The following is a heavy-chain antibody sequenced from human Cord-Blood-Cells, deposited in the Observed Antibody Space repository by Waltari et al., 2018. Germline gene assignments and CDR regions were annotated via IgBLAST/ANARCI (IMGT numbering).Heavy chain of an antibody. CDR3: ARGTLGYCSGGSCYSIDY. CDR2: IIPIFGTA. V-gene: IGHV1-69*06. D-gene: IGHD2-15*01. Sequence: QVQLVQSGAEVKKPGSSVKVSCKASGGTFSSYAISWVRQAPGQGLEWMGGIIPIFGTANYAQKFQGRVTITADKSTSTAYMELSSLRSEDTAVYYCARGTLGYCSGGSCYSIDYWGQGTLVTVSS. CDR1: GGTFSSYA. J-gene: IGHJ4*02.